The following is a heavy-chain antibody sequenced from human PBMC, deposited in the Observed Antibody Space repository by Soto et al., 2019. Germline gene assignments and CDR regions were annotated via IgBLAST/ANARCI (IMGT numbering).Heavy chain of an antibody. D-gene: IGHD3-3*01. V-gene: IGHV1-18*01. J-gene: IGHJ5*02. CDR2: ISAYNGNT. CDR3: ARYLDDFWSGYASVWFDP. Sequence: ASVKVSCKASGYTFTIYGISWVRQAPGQGLEWMGWISAYNGNTNYAQKPQGRVTMTTDTSTSTAYMELRSLRSDDTAVYYCARYLDDFWSGYASVWFDPWGQGTLVTVSS. CDR1: GYTFTIYG.